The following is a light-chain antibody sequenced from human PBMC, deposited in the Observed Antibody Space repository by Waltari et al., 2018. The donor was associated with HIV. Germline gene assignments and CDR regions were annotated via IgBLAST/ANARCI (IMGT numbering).Light chain of an antibody. CDR2: EVT. V-gene: IGLV2-8*01. Sequence: QSALTQPPSASGPPGQSVTISCTGTSNDVGSYDFVSWYQLRPGNVPKLIIYEVTKRPSGVAVRFSGSKSGNTASLTVSGLQNDDEADYYCSSYAANNTFVIFGGGTKLTVL. CDR3: SSYAANNTFVI. J-gene: IGLJ2*01. CDR1: SNDVGSYDF.